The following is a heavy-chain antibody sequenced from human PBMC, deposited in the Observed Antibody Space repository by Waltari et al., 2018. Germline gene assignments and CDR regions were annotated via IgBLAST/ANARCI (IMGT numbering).Heavy chain of an antibody. D-gene: IGHD7-27*01. J-gene: IGHJ4*02. CDR2: ISSSTTYI. CDR1: GFRFSGYS. V-gene: IGHV3-21*01. Sequence: EVQLVVSGGGLVQPGGSLRRSCGASGFRFSGYSMNWVRQAPGKGLEWVSSISSSTTYIHYADSVKGRFTISRDNAKNSLYLQMNSLRVEDTAVYYCVSGGWGFYFDYWGQGTVVTVSS. CDR3: VSGGWGFYFDY.